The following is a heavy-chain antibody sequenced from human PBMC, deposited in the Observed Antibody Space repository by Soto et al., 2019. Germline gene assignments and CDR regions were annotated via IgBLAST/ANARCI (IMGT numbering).Heavy chain of an antibody. CDR3: ARDYIVGATDYYYGMDV. V-gene: IGHV4-31*03. Sequence: SETLSLTCTVSGGSISGGGYYWTWIRQHPGKGLEWIGYIYYSGSTYYNPSLKSRVTISVDTSKNQFSLKLSSVTAADTAVYYCARDYIVGATDYYYGMDVWGQGTTVTVSS. J-gene: IGHJ6*02. D-gene: IGHD1-26*01. CDR2: IYYSGST. CDR1: GGSISGGGYY.